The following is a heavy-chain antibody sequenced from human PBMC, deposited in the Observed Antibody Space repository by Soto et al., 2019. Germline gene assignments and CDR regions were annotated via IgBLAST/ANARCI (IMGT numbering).Heavy chain of an antibody. Sequence: GASLKISCKVSGRNFINHWIAWVRQMPGKGLEWMGIIYPGDSDARYSPSFAGQVTISVDKSITTVYLHWSSLEASDSAVYYCARQGDRAATPADAFDIWGQGTWVTVSS. CDR2: IYPGDSDA. CDR3: ARQGDRAATPADAFDI. D-gene: IGHD2-15*01. CDR1: GRNFINHW. J-gene: IGHJ3*02. V-gene: IGHV5-51*01.